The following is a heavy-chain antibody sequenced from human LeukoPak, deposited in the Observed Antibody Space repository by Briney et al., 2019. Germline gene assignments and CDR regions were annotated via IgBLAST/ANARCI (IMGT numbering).Heavy chain of an antibody. CDR1: GGTFSSYA. CDR3: ARVTGGRYCSTTSCYMRGWFDP. V-gene: IGHV1-69*06. Sequence: ASVKVSCKASGGTFSSYAISWVRQAPGQGLEWMGGIIPIFGTANYAQKFQGRVTITADKSTRTAYMELSSLRSEDTAVYYCARVTGGRYCSTTSCYMRGWFDPWGQGTLVTVSS. D-gene: IGHD2-2*02. CDR2: IIPIFGTA. J-gene: IGHJ5*02.